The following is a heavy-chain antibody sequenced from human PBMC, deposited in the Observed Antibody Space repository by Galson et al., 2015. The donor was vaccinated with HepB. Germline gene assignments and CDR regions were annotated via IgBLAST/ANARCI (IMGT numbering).Heavy chain of an antibody. J-gene: IGHJ4*02. CDR1: GFTFSSYG. D-gene: IGHD3-22*01. CDR2: IWYDGSNK. V-gene: IGHV3-33*01. Sequence: SLRLSCAASGFTFSSYGMHWVRQAPGKGLEWVAVIWYDGSNKYYADSVKGRFTISRDNSKNTLYLQMNSLRAEDTAVYYCARCGSDSSGYYYSEFDYWGQGTLVTVSS. CDR3: ARCGSDSSGYYYSEFDY.